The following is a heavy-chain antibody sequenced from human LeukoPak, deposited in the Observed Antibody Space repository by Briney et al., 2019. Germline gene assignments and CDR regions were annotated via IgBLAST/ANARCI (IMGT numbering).Heavy chain of an antibody. CDR3: ARDLWGDYGDY. V-gene: IGHV3-7*01. Sequence: GGSLRLSCAASGFTFSSYEMNWVRQAPGKGLEWVANIKQDGSEKYYVDSVKGRFTISRDNAKNSLYLQMNSLRAEDTAVYYCARDLWGDYGDYWGQGTLVTVSS. D-gene: IGHD7-27*01. CDR1: GFTFSSYE. J-gene: IGHJ4*02. CDR2: IKQDGSEK.